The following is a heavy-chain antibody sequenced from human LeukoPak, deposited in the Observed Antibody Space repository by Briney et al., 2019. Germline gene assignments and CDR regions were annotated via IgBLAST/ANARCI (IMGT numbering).Heavy chain of an antibody. V-gene: IGHV4-59*01. D-gene: IGHD2-2*01. J-gene: IGHJ6*03. CDR2: IYYSGST. CDR1: GGSFSSYY. Sequence: SETLSLTCAVYGGSFSSYYWSWIRQPPGKGLEWIGYIYYSGSTNYNPSLKSRVTISVDTSKNQFSLKLSSVTAADTAVYYCARVGYQLLEPYYYYYMDVWGKGTTVTVSS. CDR3: ARVGYQLLEPYYYYYMDV.